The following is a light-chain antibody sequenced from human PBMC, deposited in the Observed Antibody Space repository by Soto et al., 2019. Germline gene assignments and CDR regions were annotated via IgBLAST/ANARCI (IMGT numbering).Light chain of an antibody. CDR2: GTS. Sequence: EIELTQSPATLSLSPGERATLSCRASQSVSRYLAWYQQKPGQAPRLLIYGTSTRVTGIPARFSGSGSGTEFTLTISSLQSEDFAVYYCQQYYNWPLTFGGGTKVDIK. CDR3: QQYYNWPLT. J-gene: IGKJ4*01. CDR1: QSVSRY. V-gene: IGKV3-15*01.